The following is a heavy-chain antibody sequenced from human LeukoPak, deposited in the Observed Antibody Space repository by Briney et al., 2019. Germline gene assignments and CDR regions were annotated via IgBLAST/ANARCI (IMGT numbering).Heavy chain of an antibody. CDR2: INSDGSST. CDR1: GFTFSSYW. Sequence: PGGSLRLSCAASGFTFSSYWMHWVRQAPGKGLVWISRINSDGSSTNYADSVEGRFTISRDNAKNTLYLQMNSQRAEDTAVYYCARDRGYPRRFDFWGQGALVTVSS. CDR3: ARDRGYPRRFDF. J-gene: IGHJ4*02. V-gene: IGHV3-74*01. D-gene: IGHD5-12*01.